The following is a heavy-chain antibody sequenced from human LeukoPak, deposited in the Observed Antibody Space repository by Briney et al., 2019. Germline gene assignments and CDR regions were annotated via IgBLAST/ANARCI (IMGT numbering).Heavy chain of an antibody. CDR1: GGSISSSSCY. CDR2: IYYSGST. D-gene: IGHD4-17*01. CDR3: ARLPTVTFFDY. Sequence: PSETLSLTCTVSGGSISSSSCYWGWIRQPPGKGLEWIGSIYYSGSTYYNPSLKSRVTISVDTSKNQFSLKLSSVTAADTAVYYCARLPTVTFFDYWGQGTLVTVSS. V-gene: IGHV4-39*01. J-gene: IGHJ4*02.